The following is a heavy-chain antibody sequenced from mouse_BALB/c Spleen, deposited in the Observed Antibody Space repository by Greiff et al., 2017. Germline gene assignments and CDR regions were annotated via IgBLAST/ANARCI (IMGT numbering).Heavy chain of an antibody. D-gene: IGHD1-1*01. V-gene: IGHV14-3*02. CDR1: GFNIKDTY. CDR2: IDPANGNT. Sequence: EVQLQQSGAELVKPGASVKLSCTASGFNIKDTYMHWVKQRPEQGLEWIGRIDPANGNTKYDPKFQGKATITADTSSNTAYLQLSSLTSEDTPVYYCARGLLYYYAMDYWGQGTSVTVSS. J-gene: IGHJ4*01. CDR3: ARGLLYYYAMDY.